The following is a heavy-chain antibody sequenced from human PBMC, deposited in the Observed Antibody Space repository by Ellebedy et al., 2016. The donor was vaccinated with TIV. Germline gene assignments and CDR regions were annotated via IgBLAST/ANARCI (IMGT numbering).Heavy chain of an antibody. CDR2: ISWNSGSI. CDR1: GFTFDDYA. V-gene: IGHV3-9*01. D-gene: IGHD6-19*01. CDR3: AKERIAVAGYQGFDY. J-gene: IGHJ4*02. Sequence: SLKISCAASGFTFDDYAMHWVRQAPGKGLEWVSGISWNSGSIGYADSVKGRFTISRDNAKNSLYLQMNSLRAEDTALYYCAKERIAVAGYQGFDYWGQGTLVTVSS.